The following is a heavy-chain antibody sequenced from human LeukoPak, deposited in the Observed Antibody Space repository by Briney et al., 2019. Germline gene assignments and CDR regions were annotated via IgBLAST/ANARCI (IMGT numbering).Heavy chain of an antibody. CDR1: GGSISSSSYY. Sequence: WETLSLTCTVSGGSISSSSYYWGWIRQPPGKGLEWIGHIYYSGSTNYNPSLKSRVTISVDTSKNQFSLKLSSVSAADTAVYYCARYYYGSGSWTFDYWGQGTLVTVSA. V-gene: IGHV4-61*05. CDR2: IYYSGST. CDR3: ARYYYGSGSWTFDY. D-gene: IGHD3-10*01. J-gene: IGHJ4*02.